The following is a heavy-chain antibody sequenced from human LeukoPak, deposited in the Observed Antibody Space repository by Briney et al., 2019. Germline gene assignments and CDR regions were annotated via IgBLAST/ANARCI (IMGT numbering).Heavy chain of an antibody. D-gene: IGHD1-1*01. CDR1: GFTFSSYA. CDR2: ISYDGSNK. V-gene: IGHV3-30-3*01. Sequence: HPGGSLRLSCAASGFTFSSYAMHWVRQAPGKGLEWVAVISYDGSNKYYADSVKGRFTISRDNSKNTLYLQMNSLRAEDTAVYYCARDRDTELALGYYFDYWGQGTLVTVSS. J-gene: IGHJ4*02. CDR3: ARDRDTELALGYYFDY.